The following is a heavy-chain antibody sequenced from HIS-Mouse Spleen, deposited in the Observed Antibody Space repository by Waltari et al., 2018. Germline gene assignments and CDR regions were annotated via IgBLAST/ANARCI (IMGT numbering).Heavy chain of an antibody. CDR1: GGSFSGYY. CDR2: INHSGST. J-gene: IGHJ6*02. D-gene: IGHD1-26*01. V-gene: IGHV4-34*01. Sequence: QVQLQQWGAGLLKPSETLSLTCAVYGGSFSGYYWSWIRQPPGKGLEWIGEINHSGSTNYNPSLKSRVTISGDTSKNQFSLKLSSVTAADTAVYYCARGEEGGSYYYYYYGMDVWGQGTTVTVSS. CDR3: ARGEEGGSYYYYYYGMDV.